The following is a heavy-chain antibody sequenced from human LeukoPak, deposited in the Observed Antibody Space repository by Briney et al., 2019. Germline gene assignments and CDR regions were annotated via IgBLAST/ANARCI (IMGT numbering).Heavy chain of an antibody. CDR2: IYTSGST. CDR1: GGSISSYY. CDR3: ARDSQYSSSSRDDMDV. Sequence: KPSETLSLTCTVSGGSISSYYWSWIRQPAGKGLEWIGRIYTSGSTNYNPSLKSRVTISVAKSKNQFSLKLSSVTAADTAVYYCARDSQYSSSSRDDMDVWGKGTTVTVSS. V-gene: IGHV4-4*07. D-gene: IGHD6-6*01. J-gene: IGHJ6*03.